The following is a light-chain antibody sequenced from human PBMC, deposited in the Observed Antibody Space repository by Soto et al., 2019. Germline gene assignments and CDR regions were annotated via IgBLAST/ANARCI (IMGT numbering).Light chain of an antibody. J-gene: IGKJ1*01. V-gene: IGKV1-5*01. CDR2: DAS. CDR3: QQYYTYPWT. Sequence: DIQMTQSPFTLSASVGDRVTITCRASQNINKRLAWHQQKPGKAPKVLIYDASNLKSGVPSRFSGSGSGTEFILTIGSLQPDDFATYYCQQYYTYPWTFGQGTKVDIK. CDR1: QNINKR.